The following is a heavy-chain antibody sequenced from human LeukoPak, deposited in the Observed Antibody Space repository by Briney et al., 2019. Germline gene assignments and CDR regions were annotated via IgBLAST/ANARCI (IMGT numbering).Heavy chain of an antibody. CDR3: ARQSLNSSGWYVPRALHSSKLLGGSYFDY. V-gene: IGHV5-51*01. J-gene: IGHJ4*02. CDR2: IYPGDSDT. D-gene: IGHD6-19*01. Sequence: GESLKISCKGSGYSFTSYWIGWVRQMPGKGLEWMGIIYPGDSDTRYSPSFQGQVTISAGKSISTAYLQWSSLKASDTAMYYCARQSLNSSGWYVPRALHSSKLLGGSYFDYWGQGTLVTVSS. CDR1: GYSFTSYW.